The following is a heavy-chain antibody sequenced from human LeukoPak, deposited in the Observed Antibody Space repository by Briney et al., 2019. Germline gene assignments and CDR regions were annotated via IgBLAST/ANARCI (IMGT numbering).Heavy chain of an antibody. CDR3: ATRGRIEVYPGWDLTGLYNWFDP. CDR2: IYYSGST. V-gene: IGHV4-39*07. Sequence: SQTLSLTCTVSGGSISSSSYYWGWIRQPPGKGLEWIGSIYYSGSTYYNPSLKSRVTISVDTSKNQFSLKLSSVTAADTAVYYCATRGRIEVYPGWDLTGLYNWFDPWGQGTLVTVSS. D-gene: IGHD1-14*01. J-gene: IGHJ5*02. CDR1: GGSISSSSYY.